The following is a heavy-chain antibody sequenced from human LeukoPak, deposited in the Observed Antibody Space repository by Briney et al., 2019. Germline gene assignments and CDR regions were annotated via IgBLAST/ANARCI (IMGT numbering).Heavy chain of an antibody. V-gene: IGHV1-2*06. J-gene: IGHJ5*02. CDR3: ARDYGPYPGCSWFDP. CDR1: GYTFTGYY. D-gene: IGHD2-21*01. CDR2: IDCNGGGT. Sequence: ASVKVSCKASGYTFTGYYIHWVRQAPGQGLEWMGRIDCNGGGTSYAQKFQGRVTMTRDTSISTAYMELDRLTSDDTAVYYCARDYGPYPGCSWFDPWGQGTLVTVSS.